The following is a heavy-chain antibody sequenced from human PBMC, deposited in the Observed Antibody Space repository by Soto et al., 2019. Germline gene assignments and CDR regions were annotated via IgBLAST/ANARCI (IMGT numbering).Heavy chain of an antibody. V-gene: IGHV4-30-2*01. D-gene: IGHD3-10*01. J-gene: IGHJ4*02. CDR2: IYHSGST. Sequence: SETLSLTCAVSGGSISSGGYSWSWIRQPPGKGLEWIGYIYHSGSTYYNPSLKSRVTISVDRSKNQFSLKLSSVTAADTAVYYCARSASGSYRGYFHYWSQGTLVTVSS. CDR3: ARSASGSYRGYFHY. CDR1: GGSISSGGYS.